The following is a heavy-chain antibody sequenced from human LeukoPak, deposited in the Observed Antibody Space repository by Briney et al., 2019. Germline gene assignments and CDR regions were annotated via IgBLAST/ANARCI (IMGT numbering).Heavy chain of an antibody. V-gene: IGHV3-23*01. CDR3: AKDPPDIVVVVAATTDY. J-gene: IGHJ4*02. Sequence: GGSLRLSCAASGFTFRSHAMSWVRQAPGKGLEWVSAISGSGGSTYYADSVKGRFTISRDNSKNTLYLQMNSLRAEDTAVYYCAKDPPDIVVVVAATTDYWGQGTLVTVSS. CDR2: ISGSGGST. D-gene: IGHD2-15*01. CDR1: GFTFRSHA.